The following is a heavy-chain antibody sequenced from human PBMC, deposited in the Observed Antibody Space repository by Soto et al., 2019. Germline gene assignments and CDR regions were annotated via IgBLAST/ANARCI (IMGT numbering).Heavy chain of an antibody. J-gene: IGHJ6*03. CDR1: GFTFSSYS. CDR2: ISSSSSYI. V-gene: IGHV3-21*01. Sequence: GGSLRLSCAASGFTFSSYSMNWVRQAPGKGLEWVSSISSSSSYIYYADSVKGRFTISRDNAKNSLYLQMNSLRAEDTAVYYCARGFVPDYYGSGWYYYYMDVWGKGTTVTVSS. D-gene: IGHD3-10*01. CDR3: ARGFVPDYYGSGWYYYYMDV.